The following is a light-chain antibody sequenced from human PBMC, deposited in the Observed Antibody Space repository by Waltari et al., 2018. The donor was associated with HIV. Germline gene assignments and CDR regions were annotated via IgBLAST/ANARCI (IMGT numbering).Light chain of an antibody. V-gene: IGKV3-15*01. CDR1: QSVSSN. CDR3: QQYNNWPRT. Sequence: EIVMTQSPATLSVSPGERATLSCRASQSVSSNLAWYQQTPGQAPRLLIYGAFTRATGIPARFSGSGSGTEFTLTISSLRSEDFVVYYCQQYNNWPRTFCQGTKLQIK. J-gene: IGKJ2*01. CDR2: GAF.